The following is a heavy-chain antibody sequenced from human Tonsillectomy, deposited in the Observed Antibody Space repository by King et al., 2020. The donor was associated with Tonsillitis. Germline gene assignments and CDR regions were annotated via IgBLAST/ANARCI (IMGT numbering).Heavy chain of an antibody. D-gene: IGHD3-16*01. CDR2: ITTNGGST. CDR1: GFTLRSYA. J-gene: IGHJ4*02. CDR3: VRGVWGLGYFFDY. Sequence: VQLVESGGGLVQPGGSLRLSCSASGFTLRSYAMHWVRQAPGKGLEYVSGITTNGGSTYYADSVKGRFTISRDNSKNTLYLLMTSPRVEDTAMYYCVRGVWGLGYFFDYWGQGTLVTVSS. V-gene: IGHV3-64D*06.